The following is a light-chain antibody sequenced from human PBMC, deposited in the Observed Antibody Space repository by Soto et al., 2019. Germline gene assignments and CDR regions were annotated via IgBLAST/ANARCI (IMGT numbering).Light chain of an antibody. Sequence: DIQMTQSPSTLSASVGDRVTITCRASQSISSWLAWYQQKPGKAPKLLIYKASSLEGGVPSRFSGSGSGTEFTLTISSLQPDDFATYYCQQYNSYLWTFGQGTKVDI. CDR2: KAS. J-gene: IGKJ1*01. CDR3: QQYNSYLWT. V-gene: IGKV1-5*03. CDR1: QSISSW.